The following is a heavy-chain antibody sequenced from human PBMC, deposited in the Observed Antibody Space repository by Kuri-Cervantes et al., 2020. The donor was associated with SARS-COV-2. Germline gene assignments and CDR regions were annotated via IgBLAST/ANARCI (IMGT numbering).Heavy chain of an antibody. V-gene: IGHV1-69*13. CDR2: IIPMFGTA. CDR3: ARDPMVTRADAFDI. J-gene: IGHJ3*02. D-gene: IGHD5-18*01. Sequence: SVKVSCKASGDSFSSYSFNWVRQAPGQGLEWMGGIIPMFGTADYAQKFQGKVTVTADESTSTVYMELTSLRSDDTAVYYCARDPMVTRADAFDIWGQGTMVTVSS. CDR1: GDSFSSYS.